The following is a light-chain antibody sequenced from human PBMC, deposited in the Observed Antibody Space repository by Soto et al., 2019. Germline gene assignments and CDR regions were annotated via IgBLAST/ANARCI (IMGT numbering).Light chain of an antibody. V-gene: IGKV1-39*01. CDR3: QQSYNSLWT. J-gene: IGKJ1*01. Sequence: DLQMTQSPSSLSASVGDRVTITCRASRSITTYLNWYQQKPGKAPKLLIYAASTLQSGVPSRFSGSGSGTDFTLTISSLQPEDSATYYCQQSYNSLWTFGQGTKVDIK. CDR1: RSITTY. CDR2: AAS.